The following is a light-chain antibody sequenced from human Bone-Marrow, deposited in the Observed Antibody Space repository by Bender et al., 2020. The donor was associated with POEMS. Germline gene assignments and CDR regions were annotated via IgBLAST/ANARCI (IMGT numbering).Light chain of an antibody. CDR2: EVS. V-gene: IGLV2-14*01. Sequence: QSALTQPASVSGSPGQSITISCTGTSSTVGDDNYVSWYQQHPGKAPKLMIYEVSNRPSGVSNRFSGSKSGNAASLTISGLQAEDEADYYRRSYTSSSTPYVFGARTKVTVL. CDR1: SSTVGDDNY. CDR3: RSYTSSSTPYV. J-gene: IGLJ1*01.